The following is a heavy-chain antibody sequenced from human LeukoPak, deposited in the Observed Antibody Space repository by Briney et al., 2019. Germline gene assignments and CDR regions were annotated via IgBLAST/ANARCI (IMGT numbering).Heavy chain of an antibody. CDR2: IKSKTDGRTT. V-gene: IGHV3-15*07. CDR1: GFTFSNAW. Sequence: GGSLRLSCAASGFTFSNAWMNWVRQAPGKGLEWVGRIKSKTDGRTTDYAAPVKGRFTISRDDSKNTLYLQMNSLKTEDTAVYYCTTDPIPIVVVPAASAEYFQHWGQGTLVTVSS. J-gene: IGHJ1*01. D-gene: IGHD2-2*01. CDR3: TTDPIPIVVVPAASAEYFQH.